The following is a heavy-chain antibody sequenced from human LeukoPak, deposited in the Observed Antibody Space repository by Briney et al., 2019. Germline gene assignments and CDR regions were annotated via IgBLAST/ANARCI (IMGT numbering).Heavy chain of an antibody. V-gene: IGHV3-21*01. CDR3: AVGILTGYYPDY. Sequence: GGSLRLSCAASGFTFSSYSMNWVRQAPGKGLEWVSSISSSSSYIYYADSVKGRFTISRDNAKNSLYLQMNSLRAEDTAVYYCAVGILTGYYPDYWGQGTQVTVSS. CDR2: ISSSSSYI. D-gene: IGHD3-9*01. J-gene: IGHJ4*02. CDR1: GFTFSSYS.